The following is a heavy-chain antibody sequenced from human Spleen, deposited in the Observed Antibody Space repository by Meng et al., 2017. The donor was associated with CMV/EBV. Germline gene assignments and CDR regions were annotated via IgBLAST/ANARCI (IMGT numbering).Heavy chain of an antibody. CDR1: GCTFSCHA. V-gene: IGHV3-23*01. CDR2: ISGSGNST. D-gene: IGHD3-22*01. CDR3: ARDPSTYYYDSSGFAGAFDI. Sequence: GESLKISCAASGCTFSCHAMSWVRQAPGKGLVRVSGISGSGNSTYNADSVKGRFTISRDNSKNTLYLQMNSLRAEDTAVYYCARDPSTYYYDSSGFAGAFDIWGQGTMVTVSS. J-gene: IGHJ3*02.